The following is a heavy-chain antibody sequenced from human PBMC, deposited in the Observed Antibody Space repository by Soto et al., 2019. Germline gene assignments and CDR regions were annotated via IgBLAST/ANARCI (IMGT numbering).Heavy chain of an antibody. V-gene: IGHV3-23*01. CDR3: AKIDGEEQLVTYYYCYAMDV. J-gene: IGHJ6*02. CDR2: ISGSGDST. D-gene: IGHD6-13*01. CDR1: GFTFSNYA. Sequence: PGGSLRLSCSASGFTFSNYAMRWVRQAPGKGLEWVSGISGSGDSTYYADSVKGRVTISRDNDKSTLYLQLNGLRAEDTAVYYCAKIDGEEQLVTYYYCYAMDVWGQGTTVTVSS.